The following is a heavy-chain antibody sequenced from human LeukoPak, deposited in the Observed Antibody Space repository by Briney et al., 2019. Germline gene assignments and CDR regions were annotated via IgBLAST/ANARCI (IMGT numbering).Heavy chain of an antibody. CDR1: GFTVNSND. D-gene: IGHD3-9*01. J-gene: IGHJ6*02. V-gene: IGHV3-53*04. CDR3: AREGYYDILTGYRTGGMDV. CDR2: IYISGVT. Sequence: GGSLRLSCTVSGFTVNSNDMNWVRQAPGKGLEWVSLIYISGVTKYADSVQGRFTISRHNSKNTLYLQMNSLRAEDTAVYYCAREGYYDILTGYRTGGMDVWGQGTTVTVSS.